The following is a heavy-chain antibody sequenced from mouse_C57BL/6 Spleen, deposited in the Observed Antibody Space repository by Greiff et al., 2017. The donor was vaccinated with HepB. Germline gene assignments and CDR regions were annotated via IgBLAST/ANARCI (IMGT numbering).Heavy chain of an antibody. V-gene: IGHV1-4*01. CDR3: ASSDLAGDY. CDR2: INPSSGYT. Sequence: QLQQSGAELARPGASVKMSCKASGYTFTSYTMHWVKQRPGQGLEWIGYINPSSGYTKYNQKFKDKATLTADKSSSTAYMQLSSLTSEDSAVYYCASSDLAGDYWGQGTTLTVSS. J-gene: IGHJ2*01. D-gene: IGHD6-1*01. CDR1: GYTFTSYT.